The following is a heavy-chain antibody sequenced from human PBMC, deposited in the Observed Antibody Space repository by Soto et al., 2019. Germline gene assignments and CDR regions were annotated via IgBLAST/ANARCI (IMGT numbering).Heavy chain of an antibody. Sequence: QVQLVESGGGVVQPGRSLRLTCAASGFTFSSYGMHWVRQAPGKGLEWVAVISYDGSNKYYADSVKGRFTISRDNSKNTLYLQMNSLRAEDTAVYYCAKELKYYYDSSGYYSYWYFALWGRGTLVTVSS. J-gene: IGHJ2*01. CDR3: AKELKYYYDSSGYYSYWYFAL. CDR1: GFTFSSYG. D-gene: IGHD3-22*01. V-gene: IGHV3-30*18. CDR2: ISYDGSNK.